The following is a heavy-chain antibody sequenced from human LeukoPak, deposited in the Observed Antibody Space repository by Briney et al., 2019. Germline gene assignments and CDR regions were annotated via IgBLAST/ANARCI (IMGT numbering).Heavy chain of an antibody. Sequence: PSETLSLTCTVSGGSISSYYWSWIRQPPGKGLEWIGYLYYSGSTYYNPSLESRVLISVDTSKNQFSLKLSSVTAADTAVYYCARVGRRSSTWPNWGQGTLVTVSS. CDR3: ARVGRRSSTWPN. V-gene: IGHV4-59*12. CDR2: LYYSGST. CDR1: GGSISSYY. J-gene: IGHJ4*02. D-gene: IGHD6-13*01.